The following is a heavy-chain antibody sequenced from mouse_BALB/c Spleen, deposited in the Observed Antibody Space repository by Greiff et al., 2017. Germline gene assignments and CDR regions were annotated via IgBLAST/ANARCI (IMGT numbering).Heavy chain of an antibody. J-gene: IGHJ4*01. CDR3: ARGRSDGYAMDY. CDR1: GYTFTSYT. Sequence: QVQLQQSAAELARPGASVKMSCKASGYTFTSYTMHWVKQRPGQGLEWIGYRNPSSGYTEYNQKFKDKTTLTADKSSSTAYMQLSSLTSEDSAVYYCARGRSDGYAMDYWGHGTSVTVSS. V-gene: IGHV1-4*02. CDR2: RNPSSGYT.